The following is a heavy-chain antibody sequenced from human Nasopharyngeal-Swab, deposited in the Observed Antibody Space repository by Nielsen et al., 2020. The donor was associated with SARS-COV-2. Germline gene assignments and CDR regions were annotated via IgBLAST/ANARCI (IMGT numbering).Heavy chain of an antibody. CDR1: GGTFSSYA. D-gene: IGHD6-19*01. V-gene: IGHV1-69*13. J-gene: IGHJ6*02. CDR3: ARGSRSSGWGRGAYYYYGMDV. CDR2: IIPIFGTA. Sequence: SVKVSCKASGGTFSSYAISWVRQAPGQGLEWMGGIIPIFGTANYAQKFQGRVTITADESTSTAYMELSSLRSEDTAVYYCARGSRSSGWGRGAYYYYGMDVWGQGNTVTVSS.